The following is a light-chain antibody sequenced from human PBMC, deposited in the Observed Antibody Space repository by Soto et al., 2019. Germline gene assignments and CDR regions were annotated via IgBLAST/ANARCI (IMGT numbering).Light chain of an antibody. V-gene: IGLV1-51*01. CDR1: SSNIGGNS. J-gene: IGLJ1*01. CDR2: DDN. Sequence: VLTQPPSVSAAPGQKVAISCSGSSSNIGGNSVSWYQQLPGTAPKLLIYDDNKRPSGIPDRFSGSKSGTSATLGITGFQTGDEADYYCGSWDSSLSAYVLGTGTKVTVL. CDR3: GSWDSSLSAYV.